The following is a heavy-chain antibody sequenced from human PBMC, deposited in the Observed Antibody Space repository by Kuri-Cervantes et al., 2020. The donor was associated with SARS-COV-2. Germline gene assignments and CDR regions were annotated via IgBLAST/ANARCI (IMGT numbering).Heavy chain of an antibody. CDR1: GYTFTSYD. D-gene: IGHD2-8*02. CDR2: MNPNSGNT. J-gene: IGHJ4*02. V-gene: IGHV1-8*01. Sequence: ASVKVSCKASGYTFTSYDINWVRQATGQGLEWMGWMNPNSGNTGYAQEFQGRVTMTRNTSISTAYMELSSLRSEDTAVYYCARGAAGPSSPGADYWGQGTLVTVSS. CDR3: ARGAAGPSSPGADY.